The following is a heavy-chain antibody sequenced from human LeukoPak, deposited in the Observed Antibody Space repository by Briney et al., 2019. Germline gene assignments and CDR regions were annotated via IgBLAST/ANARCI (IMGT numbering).Heavy chain of an antibody. CDR1: GGTFSSYA. V-gene: IGHV1-69*05. Sequence: SVKVSCKASGGTFSSYAISWVRQAPGQGLEWMGGIIPIFGTANYAQKFQGRVTITTDESTSTAYMELSSLRSEDTAVYYCARGGLLAAAQYFDYWGQGTLVTVSS. CDR3: ARGGLLAAAQYFDY. CDR2: IIPIFGTA. J-gene: IGHJ4*02. D-gene: IGHD6-13*01.